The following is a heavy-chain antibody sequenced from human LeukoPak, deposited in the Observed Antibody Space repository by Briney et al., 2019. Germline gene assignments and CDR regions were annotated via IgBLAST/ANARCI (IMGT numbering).Heavy chain of an antibody. D-gene: IGHD4-23*01. V-gene: IGHV1-69*05. J-gene: IGHJ5*02. CDR2: IIPIFGTA. CDR3: AREVVTTHANWFDP. Sequence: ASVKVSCKASGGTFSSYAISWVRQAPGQGLEWMGGIIPIFGTANYAQKFQGRVTITTDESTSTAYMELSSLRSEDTAVYYCAREVVTTHANWFDPWGQGTLVTVSS. CDR1: GGTFSSYA.